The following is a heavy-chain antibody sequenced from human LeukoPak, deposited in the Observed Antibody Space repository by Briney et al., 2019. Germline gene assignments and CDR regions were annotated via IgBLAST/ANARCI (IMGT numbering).Heavy chain of an antibody. CDR3: AKDPYGTRYFDY. D-gene: IGHD2-2*01. V-gene: IGHV3-23*01. Sequence: GGSLRLSCAASGFTFSSHALSWVRQAPGKGLEWVSSLSGSGYTYYADSVKGRFTISRDNSKNTVYLQMNSLRAEDTAVYYCAKDPYGTRYFDYWGQGTLVTVSS. CDR1: GFTFSSHA. CDR2: LSGSGYT. J-gene: IGHJ4*02.